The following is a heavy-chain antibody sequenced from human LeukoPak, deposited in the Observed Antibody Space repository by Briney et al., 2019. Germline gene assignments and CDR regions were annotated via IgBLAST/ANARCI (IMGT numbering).Heavy chain of an antibody. CDR1: GFTFSRYW. J-gene: IGHJ4*02. D-gene: IGHD2-8*01. CDR2: MNQDGSQK. CDR3: ARDNDRKDDS. Sequence: GGSQRLSCAASGFTFSRYWMHWIRQAPGKGLEWVANMNQDGSQKFYVDSVKGRFTISRDNAKNSVYLQMNNLRAEDTALYYCARDNDRKDDSWGQGTLVTVSS. V-gene: IGHV3-7*01.